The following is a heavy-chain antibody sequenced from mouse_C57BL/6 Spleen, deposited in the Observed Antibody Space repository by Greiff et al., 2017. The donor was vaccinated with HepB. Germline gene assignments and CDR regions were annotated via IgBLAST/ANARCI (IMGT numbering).Heavy chain of an antibody. CDR1: GYTFTDYE. CDR2: IDPETGGT. Sequence: QVQLQQSGAELVRPGASVTLSCKASGYTFTDYEMHWVKQTPVHGLEWIGAIDPETGGTAYNQKFNGKAILTADKSSSTAYMELRSLTSEDSAVYYCTREKYDYDGFAYWGQGTLVTVSA. V-gene: IGHV1-15*01. D-gene: IGHD2-4*01. CDR3: TREKYDYDGFAY. J-gene: IGHJ3*01.